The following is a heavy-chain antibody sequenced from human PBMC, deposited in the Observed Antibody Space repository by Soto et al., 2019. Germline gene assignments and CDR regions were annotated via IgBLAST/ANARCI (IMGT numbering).Heavy chain of an antibody. CDR1: GGSISSGGYY. V-gene: IGHV4-31*03. Sequence: SETLSLTCTVSGGSISSGGYYWSWIRQHPGKGPEWIGYIYYSGSTYYNPSLKSRVTISVDTSKNQFSLKLSSVTAADTAVYYCARYYDYGDSYYFQHWGQGTLVTVSS. D-gene: IGHD4-17*01. CDR2: IYYSGST. CDR3: ARYYDYGDSYYFQH. J-gene: IGHJ1*01.